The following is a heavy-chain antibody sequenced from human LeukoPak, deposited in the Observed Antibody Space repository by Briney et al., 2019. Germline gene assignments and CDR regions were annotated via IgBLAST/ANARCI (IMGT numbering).Heavy chain of an antibody. J-gene: IGHJ4*02. Sequence: PSETLSLTCTVSGGSISSSSYYWGWIRQPPGKGLEWIGSIYYSGSTYYNPSLKSRVTISVDTSKNQFSLKLSSVTAADTAVYYCARDGGSGYDSIDYWGQGTLVTVSS. CDR1: GGSISSSSYY. CDR3: ARDGGSGYDSIDY. D-gene: IGHD5-12*01. CDR2: IYYSGST. V-gene: IGHV4-39*07.